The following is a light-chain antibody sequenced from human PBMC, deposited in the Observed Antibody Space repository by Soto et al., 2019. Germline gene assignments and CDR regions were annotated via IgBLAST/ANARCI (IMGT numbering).Light chain of an antibody. Sequence: DIQMTQSPSTLSASVGDRVTITCRASQSISSWLAWDQQKPGKAPKLLIYQASSLESGLPSRFSGSGSGTEFTLTISSLQPDDFATYYCQQYNSYPYTFGQGTKLEIK. CDR1: QSISSW. J-gene: IGKJ2*01. V-gene: IGKV1-5*03. CDR3: QQYNSYPYT. CDR2: QAS.